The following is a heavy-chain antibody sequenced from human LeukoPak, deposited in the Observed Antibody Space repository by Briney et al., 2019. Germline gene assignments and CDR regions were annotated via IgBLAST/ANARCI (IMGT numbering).Heavy chain of an antibody. CDR3: ARESDYGDYMLGTSDAFDI. V-gene: IGHV4-31*03. Sequence: SQTLSLTCTVSGGSISSGGYYWIWIRQHPGKGLEWIGYIYYSGSTYYNPSLKSRVTISVDTSKNQFSLKLSSVTAADTAVYYCARESDYGDYMLGTSDAFDIWGQGTMVTVSS. J-gene: IGHJ3*02. CDR1: GGSISSGGYY. D-gene: IGHD4-17*01. CDR2: IYYSGST.